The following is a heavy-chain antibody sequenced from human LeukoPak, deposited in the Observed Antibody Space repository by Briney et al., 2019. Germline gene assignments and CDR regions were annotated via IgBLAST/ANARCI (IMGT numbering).Heavy chain of an antibody. Sequence: SETLSLTCTVSGGSISSNSYYWAWIRQPPGKGLEWIGTIYYSGNTYYNPSPKSRVTISIDTSKNQFSLKLSSVAAADTAVYYSSRLSYYNYYMDVWGKGTTVTVSS. J-gene: IGHJ6*03. V-gene: IGHV4-39*01. CDR2: IYYSGNT. CDR1: GGSISSNSYY. CDR3: SRLSYYNYYMDV.